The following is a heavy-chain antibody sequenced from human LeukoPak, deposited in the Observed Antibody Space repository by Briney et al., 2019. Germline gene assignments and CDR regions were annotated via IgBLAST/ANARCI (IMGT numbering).Heavy chain of an antibody. J-gene: IGHJ4*02. V-gene: IGHV3-11*04. CDR1: GFIFSDYY. CDR3: ARALYSGYAPYYFDY. CDR2: ISHSGTTI. Sequence: GGSLRRSCAVSGFIFSDYYMSWIRQAPGKGLEWVSYISHSGTTIYYADSVKGRFTISRDNAKNSLYLQMNSLRAEDTAVYYCARALYSGYAPYYFDYWGQGTLVTVSS. D-gene: IGHD5-12*01.